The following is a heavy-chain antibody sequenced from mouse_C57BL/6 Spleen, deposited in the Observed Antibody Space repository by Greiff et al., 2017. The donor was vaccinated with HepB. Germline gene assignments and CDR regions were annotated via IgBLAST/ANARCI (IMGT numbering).Heavy chain of an antibody. Sequence: VKLQQPGAELVRPGTSVKLSCKASGYTFTSYWMHWVKQRPGQGLEWIGVIDPSDSYTNYNQKFKGKATLTVDTSSSTAYMQLSSLTSEDSAVYYCARRGLRTYYFDYWGQGTTLTVSS. CDR1: GYTFTSYW. CDR2: IDPSDSYT. J-gene: IGHJ2*01. V-gene: IGHV1-59*01. D-gene: IGHD1-1*01. CDR3: ARRGLRTYYFDY.